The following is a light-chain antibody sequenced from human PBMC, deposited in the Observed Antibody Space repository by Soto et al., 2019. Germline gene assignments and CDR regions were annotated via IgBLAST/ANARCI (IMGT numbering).Light chain of an antibody. J-gene: IGKJ4*01. CDR1: QGIGSY. CDR2: AAS. CDR3: QQLNSYPLT. Sequence: IQLTQPPSSLSASVGDRVTITCRASQGIGSYLAWYQQKPGKAPKLLIYAASTLQSGGPSRFSGSGSGTDFTLTISSLQPEAFATYYCQQLNSYPLTFGGGTKVEIK. V-gene: IGKV1-9*01.